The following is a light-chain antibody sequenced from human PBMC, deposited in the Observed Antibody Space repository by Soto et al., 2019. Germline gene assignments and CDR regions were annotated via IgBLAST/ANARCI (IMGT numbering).Light chain of an antibody. V-gene: IGLV2-14*01. CDR3: SSYTSNSTPYV. CDR1: SSDVGGYAY. CDR2: EVS. J-gene: IGLJ1*01. Sequence: QSALTQPASVSGSPGQSITISCTGTSSDVGGYAYVSWYQQHPGKAPKLMIYEVSNRPSGVSNRFSGSKFGNTASLTISGLQAEDEADYYCSSYTSNSTPYVFGTGTKLTVL.